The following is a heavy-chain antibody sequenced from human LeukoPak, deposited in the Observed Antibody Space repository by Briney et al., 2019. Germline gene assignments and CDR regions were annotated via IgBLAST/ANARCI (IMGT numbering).Heavy chain of an antibody. CDR1: GGSISSSSYY. Sequence: SETLSPTCTVSGGSISSSSYYWGWIRQPPGKGLEWIGSIYYSGSTYYNPSLKSRVTISVDTSKNQFSLKLSSVTAADTAVYYCARLPGRLYYDILTGYSDYWGQGTLVTVSS. J-gene: IGHJ4*02. D-gene: IGHD3-9*01. CDR2: IYYSGST. CDR3: ARLPGRLYYDILTGYSDY. V-gene: IGHV4-39*01.